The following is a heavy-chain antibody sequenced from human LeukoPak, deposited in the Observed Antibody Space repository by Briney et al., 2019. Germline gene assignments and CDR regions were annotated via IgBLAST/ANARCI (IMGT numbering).Heavy chain of an antibody. CDR3: ARDGYSSSSLDFDY. CDR2: ISYDGSNK. Sequence: PGGSLRLSRAASGFTFSSYGMHWVRQAPGKGLEWVAVISYDGSNKYYADSVKGRFTISRDNSKNSLYLQMNSLRAEDTAVYYCARDGYSSSSLDFDYWGQGTLVTVSS. D-gene: IGHD6-6*01. J-gene: IGHJ4*02. V-gene: IGHV3-30*03. CDR1: GFTFSSYG.